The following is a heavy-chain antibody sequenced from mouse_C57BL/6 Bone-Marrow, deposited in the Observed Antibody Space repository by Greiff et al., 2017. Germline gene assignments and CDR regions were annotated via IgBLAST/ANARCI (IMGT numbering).Heavy chain of an antibody. CDR1: GYTFTEYT. J-gene: IGHJ2*01. V-gene: IGHV1-62-2*01. Sequence: VQLQQSGAELVKPGASVKLSCKASGYTFTEYTIHWVKPRSGQGLEWIGWFYPGSGSIKYNEKFKDKATLTADNASSTVYMVLSRLTSEDSAVYFCDRPEDGKWDYSLGFWGQGTTLTVSS. CDR2: FYPGSGSI. CDR3: DRPEDGKWDYSLGF. D-gene: IGHD1-3*01.